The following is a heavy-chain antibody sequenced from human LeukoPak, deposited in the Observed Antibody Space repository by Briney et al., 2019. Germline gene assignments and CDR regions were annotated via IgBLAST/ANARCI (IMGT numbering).Heavy chain of an antibody. CDR1: GGSISSGGYS. J-gene: IGHJ6*03. Sequence: SETLSLTCAVSGGSISSGGYSWSWIRQPPGKGLEWIGYIYYSGSTYYNPSLKSRVTISVDTSKNQFSLKLSSVTAADTAVYFCARVSWFPGTSYYYMDVWGKGTTVTVSS. V-gene: IGHV4-30-4*07. D-gene: IGHD1-1*01. CDR2: IYYSGST. CDR3: ARVSWFPGTSYYYMDV.